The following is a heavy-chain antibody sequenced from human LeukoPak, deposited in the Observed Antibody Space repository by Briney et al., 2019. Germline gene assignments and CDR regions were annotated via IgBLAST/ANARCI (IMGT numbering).Heavy chain of an antibody. V-gene: IGHV1-18*01. D-gene: IGHD3-22*01. CDR1: SYTFTSYG. CDR2: ISAYNGNT. Sequence: ASVKVSCKASSYTFTSYGISWVRQAPEQGLEWMGWISAYNGNTHYAQKLQGRVTMTTDTSTSTVYMELRSLRSDDTAVYYCARGSPPRRNYDSRGYYSYYFDYWGQGTLVTVSS. CDR3: ARGSPPRRNYDSRGYYSYYFDY. J-gene: IGHJ4*02.